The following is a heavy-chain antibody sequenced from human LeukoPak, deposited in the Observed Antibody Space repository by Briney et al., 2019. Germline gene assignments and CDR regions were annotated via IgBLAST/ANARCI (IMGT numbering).Heavy chain of an antibody. D-gene: IGHD3-10*01. J-gene: IGHJ4*02. CDR2: MDTSGST. CDR1: GGSLSSGDYY. Sequence: PSQTVALTCTVCGGSLSSGDYYWHWVRQPAGNGLEWIGRMDTSGSTNNNPSLKSRVTISVDTSKNQFSLKLNSVTAADTAVYYCARRAEDQIMVRGVPTYYFDYWGQGTLVTVSS. CDR3: ARRAEDQIMVRGVPTYYFDY. V-gene: IGHV4-61*02.